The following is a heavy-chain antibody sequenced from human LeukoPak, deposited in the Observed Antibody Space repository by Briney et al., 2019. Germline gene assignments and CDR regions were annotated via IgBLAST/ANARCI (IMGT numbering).Heavy chain of an antibody. CDR3: VRDFRSADY. V-gene: IGHV3-74*01. J-gene: IGHJ4*02. CDR1: GFIFSFYC. CDR2: ICPDGTGI. Sequence: AGGSLRLSCAASGFIFSFYCMHWVRQAPGKGPMWVSRICPDGTGISYADSVKARFTTSRDNAKNTVYPQMNSLREEDTAVYYCVRDFRSADYWGQGTLVTVSS.